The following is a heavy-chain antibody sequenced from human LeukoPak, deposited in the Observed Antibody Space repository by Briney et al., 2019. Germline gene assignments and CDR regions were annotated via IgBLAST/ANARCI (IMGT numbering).Heavy chain of an antibody. D-gene: IGHD2-2*02. CDR3: ARYCSSTSCYSGSYYFDY. Sequence: SETLSLTCTVSGGSISSRSYYWGWIRQPPGKGLEWIGSIYYSGSTHYNPSLKSRVTISVDTSKKQFSLKLRSVTAADTAVYYCARYCSSTSCYSGSYYFDYWDQGTLVTVSS. CDR1: GGSISSRSYY. V-gene: IGHV4-39*01. CDR2: IYYSGST. J-gene: IGHJ4*02.